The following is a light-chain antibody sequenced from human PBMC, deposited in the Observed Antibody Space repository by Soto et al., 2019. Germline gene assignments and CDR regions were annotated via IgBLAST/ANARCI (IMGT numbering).Light chain of an antibody. V-gene: IGKV3D-15*02. Sequence: EIVMTQSPATLSVSPGERATLACSASQSVGSALAWYHQKPGHAPRLVIYDIFTRATGVPTRISGSGSGTELTLPLSSLQSEAFAVYSCQTYGSSPLWTFGQGTKVDIK. CDR3: QTYGSSPLWT. CDR1: QSVGSA. CDR2: DIF. J-gene: IGKJ1*01.